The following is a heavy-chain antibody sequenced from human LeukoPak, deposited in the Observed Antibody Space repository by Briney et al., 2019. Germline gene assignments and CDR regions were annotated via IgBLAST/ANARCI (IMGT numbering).Heavy chain of an antibody. J-gene: IGHJ4*02. CDR1: GGSISSSNYY. D-gene: IGHD3-22*01. Sequence: PSETLSLTCTVSGGSISSSNYYWGWIRQPPGKGLEWLGSIYYSGSTYYNPSLKSRVTISVDTSKNQFSLKLSSVTAADTAVYYCARQSASDYYDSSDSFDYWGQGTLVTVSS. CDR2: IYYSGST. CDR3: ARQSASDYYDSSDSFDY. V-gene: IGHV4-39*01.